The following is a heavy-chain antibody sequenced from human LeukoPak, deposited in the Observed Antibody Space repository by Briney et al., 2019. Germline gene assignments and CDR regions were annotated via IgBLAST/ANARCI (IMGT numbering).Heavy chain of an antibody. D-gene: IGHD6-6*01. CDR2: TYYRSKWYN. V-gene: IGHV6-1*01. J-gene: IGHJ4*02. CDR3: AREGDSSSSTHFDY. CDR1: GDSVSSNSAA. Sequence: SQTLSLTCALSGDSVSSNSAAWNWIRQSPSRGLEWLVRTYYRSKWYNDYAVSVKSRITINPDTSKNQFSLQLNSVTPEDTAVYYCAREGDSSSSTHFDYWGQGTLVTVSS.